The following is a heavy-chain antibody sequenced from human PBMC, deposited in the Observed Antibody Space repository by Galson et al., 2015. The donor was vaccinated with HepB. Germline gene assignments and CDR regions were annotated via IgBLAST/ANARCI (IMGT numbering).Heavy chain of an antibody. V-gene: IGHV3-21*01. Sequence: SLRLSCAASGFTFSSYSMNWVRQAPGKGLEWVSSISSSSSYIYYADSVKGRFTISRDNAKNSLYLQMNSLRAEDTAVYYCARDWGDYVASYYYYYGMDVWGQGTTVTVSS. J-gene: IGHJ6*02. CDR1: GFTFSSYS. CDR3: ARDWGDYVASYYYYYGMDV. D-gene: IGHD4-17*01. CDR2: ISSSSSYI.